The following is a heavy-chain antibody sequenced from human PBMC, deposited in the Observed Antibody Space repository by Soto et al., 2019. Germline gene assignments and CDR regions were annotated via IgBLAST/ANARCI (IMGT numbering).Heavy chain of an antibody. CDR3: AMARNDGYYFDY. Sequence: ASVKVSCKVSGYTLTELSMHWARQAPGKGLEWMGGFDPEDGETIYAQKFQGRVTMTEDTSTDTAYMELSSLRSEDTAVYYCAMARNDGYYFDYWGQGTLVTVSS. V-gene: IGHV1-24*01. CDR2: FDPEDGET. J-gene: IGHJ4*02. CDR1: GYTLTELS.